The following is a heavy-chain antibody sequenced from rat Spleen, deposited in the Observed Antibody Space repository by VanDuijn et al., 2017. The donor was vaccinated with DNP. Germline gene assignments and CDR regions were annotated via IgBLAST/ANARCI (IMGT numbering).Heavy chain of an antibody. CDR3: GKNTGYYFDH. D-gene: IGHD4-1*01. Sequence: EVQLVESGGGLVQPGRSVKLSCAVSGFTFSDYGMAWVRQAPKKGLEWVATISTSGSRTYYPDSVKGRFTISRDNAKSSLYLQMNSLKSEDTATYYCGKNTGYYFDHWGQGVMVTVSS. CDR1: GFTFSDYG. J-gene: IGHJ2*01. CDR2: ISTSGSRT. V-gene: IGHV5-7*01.